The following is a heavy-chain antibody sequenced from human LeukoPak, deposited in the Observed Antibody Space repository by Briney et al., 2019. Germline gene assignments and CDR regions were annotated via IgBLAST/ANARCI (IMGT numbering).Heavy chain of an antibody. D-gene: IGHD6-19*01. CDR2: IYTCGST. CDR1: GGFISSYY. V-gene: IGHV4-4*07. CDR3: AREGYSSGHYYYYGMDV. Sequence: SETLSLTCTFSGGFISSYYWSWIRQPAGKGLEWIGRIYTCGSTNYNPSLKSRVTMSVDTSKNQFSLKLSSVTAADTAVYYCAREGYSSGHYYYYGMDVWGQGTTGTVSS. J-gene: IGHJ6*02.